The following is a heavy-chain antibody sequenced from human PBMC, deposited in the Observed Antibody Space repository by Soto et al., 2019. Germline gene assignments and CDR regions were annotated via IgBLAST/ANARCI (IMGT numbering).Heavy chain of an antibody. CDR1: GFTFSSYG. D-gene: IGHD1-26*01. CDR3: ARDRLNSGSYYDGFYGMDV. V-gene: IGHV3-33*01. Sequence: GGSLRLSCAASGFTFSSYGMHWVRQAPGKGLEWVAVIWYDGSNKYYADSVKGRFTISRDNSKNTLYLQMNSPRAEDTAVYYCARDRLNSGSYYDGFYGMDVWGQGTTVTVSS. CDR2: IWYDGSNK. J-gene: IGHJ6*02.